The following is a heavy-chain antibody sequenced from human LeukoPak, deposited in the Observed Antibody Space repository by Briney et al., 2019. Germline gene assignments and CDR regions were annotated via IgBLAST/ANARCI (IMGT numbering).Heavy chain of an antibody. CDR2: MYYSGST. CDR3: ARGTGGDSSGYNYPSWFDT. CDR1: GGSISSYY. D-gene: IGHD3-22*01. J-gene: IGHJ5*02. V-gene: IGHV4-59*01. Sequence: PSETLSLTFTVTGGSISSYYLRWFRQPPCRGLEGLGHMYYSGSTNYNLPLKSRVTISVDTSKNQFSLKLSSVTAADTAVYYWARGTGGDSSGYNYPSWFDTWGEGTLVTVSS.